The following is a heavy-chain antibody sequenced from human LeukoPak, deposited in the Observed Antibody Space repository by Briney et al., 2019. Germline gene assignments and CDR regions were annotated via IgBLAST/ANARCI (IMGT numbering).Heavy chain of an antibody. Sequence: KPGGSLRLSCAASGFTFSSYSMNWVRQAPGKGLEWVSSISSSSSYIYYADSVKGRFTISRDNAKNSLYLQMNSLRAEDTAVYYCARDRGVGLELDYWGQGTLVTVSS. CDR3: ARDRGVGLELDY. J-gene: IGHJ4*02. V-gene: IGHV3-21*01. CDR1: GFTFSSYS. CDR2: ISSSSSYI. D-gene: IGHD1-1*01.